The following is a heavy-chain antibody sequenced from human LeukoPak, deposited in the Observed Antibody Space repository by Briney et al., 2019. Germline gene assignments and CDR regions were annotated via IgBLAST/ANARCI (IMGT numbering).Heavy chain of an antibody. J-gene: IGHJ4*02. CDR3: ARVVNWGSGPFDY. Sequence: ASVKVSCKASGYTFTGYYMHWVRQAPGQGLEWMGRFNPNSGGTNYAQKFQGRVTMTRDTSISTAYMELSRLRSDDTAVYYCARVVNWGSGPFDYWGQGTLVTVSS. D-gene: IGHD7-27*01. CDR2: FNPNSGGT. CDR1: GYTFTGYY. V-gene: IGHV1-2*06.